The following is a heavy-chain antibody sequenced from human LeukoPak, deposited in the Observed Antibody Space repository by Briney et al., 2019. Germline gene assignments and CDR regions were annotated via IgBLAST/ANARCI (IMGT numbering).Heavy chain of an antibody. CDR2: ISDSGGRT. D-gene: IGHD3-22*01. CDR1: GIPLRKYG. Sequence: GRSLRLFRAVSGIPLRKYGMSCVPQASGKGLEWVAGISDSGGRTNHADSVKGRFTISRDNPKNTLYLQMNSLRAEDTAVYFCAKRGVVIRVILVGFHKEAYYFDSWGQGALVTVSS. J-gene: IGHJ4*02. V-gene: IGHV3-23*01. CDR3: AKRGVVIRVILVGFHKEAYYFDS.